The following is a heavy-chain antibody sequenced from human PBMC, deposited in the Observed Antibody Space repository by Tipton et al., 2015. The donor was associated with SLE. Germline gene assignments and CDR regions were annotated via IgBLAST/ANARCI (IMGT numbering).Heavy chain of an antibody. Sequence: TLSLTCTVSGYSISSGYYWGWLRQPPGKGLEWIGSIYHSGSTYSNPSLKSRVTISVDTSKNQFSLKLSSVAAADTAVYYCARALGGAQQLVRYFDLWGRGTLVTVSS. J-gene: IGHJ2*01. CDR2: IYHSGST. D-gene: IGHD6-13*01. CDR1: GYSISSGYY. CDR3: ARALGGAQQLVRYFDL. V-gene: IGHV4-38-2*02.